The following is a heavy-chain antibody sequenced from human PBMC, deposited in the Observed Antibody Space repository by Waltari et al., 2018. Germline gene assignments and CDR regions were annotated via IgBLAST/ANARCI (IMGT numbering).Heavy chain of an antibody. CDR2: IYFSGST. CDR1: AAPIGRNS. CDR3: ARGDTSNWFASYFDF. J-gene: IGHJ4*02. D-gene: IGHD3-10*01. Sequence: QVRLQESGQGLGKPSETLSPTSPVSAAPIGRNSWSWIRRPPGKGWGWIAYIYFSGSTSYNPSLKSRVAISGDTSKKQFSLRLSSVTAADTAVYYCARGDTSNWFASYFDFWGQGILVSVSS. V-gene: IGHV4-59*01.